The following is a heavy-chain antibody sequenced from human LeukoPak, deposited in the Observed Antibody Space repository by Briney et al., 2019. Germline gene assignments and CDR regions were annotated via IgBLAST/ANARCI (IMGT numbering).Heavy chain of an antibody. CDR1: GVSISSYY. J-gene: IGHJ3*02. D-gene: IGHD2-8*01. V-gene: IGHV4-59*01. Sequence: SETLSLTCTVSGVSISSYYWSWIRQPPGKGLKWIGYIYNSGSTNLNPSLKSRVTISVDTSRNHFSLKLSSVTAADTALYYCAREGVSYAFDIWGQGTMVTVSS. CDR3: AREGVSYAFDI. CDR2: IYNSGST.